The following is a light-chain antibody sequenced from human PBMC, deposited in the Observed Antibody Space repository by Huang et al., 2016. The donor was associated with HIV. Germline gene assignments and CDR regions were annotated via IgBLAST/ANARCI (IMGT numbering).Light chain of an antibody. CDR2: AAS. J-gene: IGKJ2*01. Sequence: DIQITQSPSSLSASIGDRVTMSCRASQTVDMYLNWYQQTPGRAPKLLIYAASNLQSDVPSRFSGTGSGTNFTLTISSLQPEDFVIYFCQQTYNVPRTFGQGTALEIK. CDR3: QQTYNVPRT. V-gene: IGKV1-39*01. CDR1: QTVDMY.